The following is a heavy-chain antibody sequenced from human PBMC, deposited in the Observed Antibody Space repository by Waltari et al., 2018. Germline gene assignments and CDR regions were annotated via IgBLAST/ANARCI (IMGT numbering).Heavy chain of an antibody. CDR1: GGSISSHY. D-gene: IGHD3-3*01. CDR3: ARGTGGFKNTIFGVVAYFDY. CDR2: IYYSGRT. J-gene: IGHJ4*02. V-gene: IGHV4-59*11. Sequence: QVQLQESGPGLVKPSETLSLTCTVSGGSISSHYWSWIRQPPGRGLEWIVYIYYSGRTNYNPSLKSRVTISVDTSKNQFSLKLSSVTAADTAVYYCARGTGGFKNTIFGVVAYFDYWGQGTLVTVSS.